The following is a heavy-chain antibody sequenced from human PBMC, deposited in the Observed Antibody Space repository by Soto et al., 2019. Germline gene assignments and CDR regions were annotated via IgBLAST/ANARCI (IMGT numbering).Heavy chain of an antibody. Sequence: SETVSLTCTVSGGSISSYYWSWIRQPPGKGLEWIGYIYYSGSTNYNPSLKSRVTISVDTSKNLFSLKLSSLTAADTAVYYCARGNYGGTWYYFDYWGQGTLVTVSS. D-gene: IGHD2-21*01. J-gene: IGHJ4*02. V-gene: IGHV4-59*01. CDR3: ARGNYGGTWYYFDY. CDR1: GGSISSYY. CDR2: IYYSGST.